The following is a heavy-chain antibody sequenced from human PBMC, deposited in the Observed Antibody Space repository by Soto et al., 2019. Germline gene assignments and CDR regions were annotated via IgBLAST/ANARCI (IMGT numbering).Heavy chain of an antibody. CDR2: ISGSGGST. Sequence: PGGSLRLSCAASGFTCSSYAMSWVRQAPGKGLEWVSAISGSGGSTYYADSVKGRFTISRDNSKNTLYLQMNSLRAEDTAVYYCAKNPPAEEWELLPSFDYWGQGTLVTVSS. CDR1: GFTCSSYA. J-gene: IGHJ4*02. D-gene: IGHD1-26*01. V-gene: IGHV3-23*01. CDR3: AKNPPAEEWELLPSFDY.